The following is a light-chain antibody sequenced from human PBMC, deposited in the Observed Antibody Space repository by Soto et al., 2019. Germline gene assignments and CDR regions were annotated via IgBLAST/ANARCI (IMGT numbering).Light chain of an antibody. V-gene: IGKV1-39*01. CDR2: TTS. CDR1: QFISTY. J-gene: IGKJ5*01. CDR3: QQSYSTPIT. Sequence: IQMTQSPSSLSASVRDTVTITCRPSQFISTYLNWYQQKPGKAPNLLIYTTSSLHSGVPSRFSGSGSGTDFTLTISSLQPEDFATYYCQQSYSTPITFGQGTRLEIK.